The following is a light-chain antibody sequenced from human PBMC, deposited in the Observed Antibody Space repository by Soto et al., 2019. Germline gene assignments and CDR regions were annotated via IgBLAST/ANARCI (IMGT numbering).Light chain of an antibody. CDR2: EVS. CDR3: YSYVGSNTVV. V-gene: IGLV2-8*01. J-gene: IGLJ1*01. CDR1: SSDVGGYNL. Sequence: QSVLTQPPSASGSPGQSITISCTGTSSDVGGYNLVSWYQQHPGKAPKLMIYEVSERPSGVSDRFSGSKSGNTASLTVSGLQAEDEADYYCYSYVGSNTVVFGTGTKLTVL.